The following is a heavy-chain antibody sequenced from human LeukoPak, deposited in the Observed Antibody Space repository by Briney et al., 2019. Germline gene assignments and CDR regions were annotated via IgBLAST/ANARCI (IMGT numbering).Heavy chain of an antibody. CDR2: ISTSGSPI. J-gene: IGHJ4*02. CDR3: ARSTSNDY. Sequence: PGGSLRLSCAASGFTFSDYSMNWIRQAPGKGLEWVSYISTSGSPIYYADSVKGRLTISRDNTKNSLYLQMNSLRAEDTAVYYCARSTSNDYWGQGTLVTVSS. D-gene: IGHD2-2*01. V-gene: IGHV3-11*04. CDR1: GFTFSDYS.